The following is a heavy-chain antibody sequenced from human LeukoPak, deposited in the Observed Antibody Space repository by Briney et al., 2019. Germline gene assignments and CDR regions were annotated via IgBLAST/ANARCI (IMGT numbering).Heavy chain of an antibody. Sequence: SETLSLTCTVSGGSISSYYWSWIRQPPGKGLEWIGYIYYSGSTNYNPSLKSRVTISVDTSKNQFSLKLSSVTAADTAVYYCARQAVAATGLGDYWGQGTLVTVSS. D-gene: IGHD2-15*01. J-gene: IGHJ4*02. CDR1: GGSISSYY. V-gene: IGHV4-59*08. CDR3: ARQAVAATGLGDY. CDR2: IYYSGST.